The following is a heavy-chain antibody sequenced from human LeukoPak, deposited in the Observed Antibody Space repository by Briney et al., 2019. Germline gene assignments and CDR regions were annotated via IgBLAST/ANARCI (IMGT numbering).Heavy chain of an antibody. D-gene: IGHD2-2*01. CDR3: ARSRVVPAAKKTYYYYMDV. Sequence: GASVKVSCKASGYTFTSYDINWVRQATGQGLEWMGWMNPNSGNTGYAQKFQGRVTMTRNTSISTAYMELSSLRSEDTAVYYCARSRVVPAAKKTYYYYMDVWGKGTTVTVSS. CDR2: MNPNSGNT. V-gene: IGHV1-8*02. CDR1: GYTFTSYD. J-gene: IGHJ6*03.